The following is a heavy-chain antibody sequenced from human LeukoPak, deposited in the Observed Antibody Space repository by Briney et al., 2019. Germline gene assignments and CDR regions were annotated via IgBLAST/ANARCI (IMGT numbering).Heavy chain of an antibody. D-gene: IGHD6-13*01. Sequence: SETLSLTCTVSGGSISSYYWSWIPQPPGKGLEWIGYIYYSGSTNYNPSLKSGVTISVDTSKNQFSLKLSSVTAADTAVYYCARELGDYWGQGTLVTVSS. CDR2: IYYSGST. CDR1: GGSISSYY. V-gene: IGHV4-59*01. CDR3: ARELGDY. J-gene: IGHJ4*02.